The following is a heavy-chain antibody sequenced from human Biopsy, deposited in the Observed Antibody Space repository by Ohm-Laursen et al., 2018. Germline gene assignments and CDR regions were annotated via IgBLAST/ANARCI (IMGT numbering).Heavy chain of an antibody. CDR3: AIGWKQVWRHGMDL. J-gene: IGHJ6*02. Sequence: GASVKVSCNVSGYTVTELSMHWVRQAPGKGLEWLGGFNPEDGETTYAQKFQGRVTMTEDTSTDTAYMELSSLRPDDTAIYYCAIGWKQVWRHGMDLWGQGTTVIVSS. CDR2: FNPEDGET. V-gene: IGHV1-24*01. D-gene: IGHD1-1*01. CDR1: GYTVTELS.